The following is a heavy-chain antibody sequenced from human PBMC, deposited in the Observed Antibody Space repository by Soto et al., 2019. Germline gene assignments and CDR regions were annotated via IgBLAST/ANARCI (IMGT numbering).Heavy chain of an antibody. CDR1: GGSISNYN. V-gene: IGHV4-4*07. J-gene: IGHJ3*02. CDR2: IYSSGRT. Sequence: QVQLQESGPGLVRPSETLSLTCTVSGGSISNYNWNWIRQSAGKGLEWIGRIYSSGRTNYNPSLTSRVTMSVDTSKNQISLRLSSVTAADTAMYYCARERTYQLSGDDALDIWGLGTMVTVSS. CDR3: ARERTYQLSGDDALDI. D-gene: IGHD2-2*01.